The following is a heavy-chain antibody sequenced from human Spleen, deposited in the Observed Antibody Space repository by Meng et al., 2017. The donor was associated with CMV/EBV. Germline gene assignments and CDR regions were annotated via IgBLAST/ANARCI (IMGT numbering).Heavy chain of an antibody. J-gene: IGHJ6*02. CDR3: AKDLEYYDFWSGSPYYYGMDV. CDR1: GFTFSSYG. D-gene: IGHD3-3*01. V-gene: IGHV3-33*06. CDR2: IWHDGSNK. Sequence: GESLKISCAASGFTFSSYGMHWVRQAPGKGLEWVAVIWHDGSNKYYADSLKGRFTISRDNSKSTLFLQMNSLRGEGTAVYYCAKDLEYYDFWSGSPYYYGMDVWGQGTTVTVSS.